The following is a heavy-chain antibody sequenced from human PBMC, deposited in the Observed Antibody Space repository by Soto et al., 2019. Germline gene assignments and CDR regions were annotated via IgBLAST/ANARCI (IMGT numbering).Heavy chain of an antibody. J-gene: IGHJ4*02. CDR2: ISYDGSNK. D-gene: IGHD2-2*01. CDR3: ARARLDTPALDY. V-gene: IGHV3-30-3*01. CDR1: GFTFSSYA. Sequence: QVQLVESGGGVVQPRRSLRLSCAASGFTFSSYAMHWVRQAPGKGLEWVAVISYDGSNKYYADSVKGRFTISRDNSKNTRYLQMNSLRAEDTAVYYCARARLDTPALDYWGQGTLVTVSS.